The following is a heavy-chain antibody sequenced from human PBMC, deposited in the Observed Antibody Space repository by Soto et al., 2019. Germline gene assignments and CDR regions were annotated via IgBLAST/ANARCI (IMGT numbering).Heavy chain of an antibody. D-gene: IGHD1-7*01. V-gene: IGHV3-23*01. J-gene: IGHJ4*02. Sequence: GGSLRLSCATSGLTFSNYAMSWVRQAPGGGLEWVSSMSGSSSTTYYADSVRGRFTISRDRSKNTLYLQMSSLRAEDTALYYCAKNQERELPRVIDFWGQGTLVTVSA. CDR2: MSGSSSTT. CDR1: GLTFSNYA. CDR3: AKNQERELPRVIDF.